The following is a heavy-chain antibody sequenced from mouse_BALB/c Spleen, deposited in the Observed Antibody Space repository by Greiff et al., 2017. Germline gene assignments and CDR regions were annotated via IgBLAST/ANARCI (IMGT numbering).Heavy chain of an antibody. CDR2: IWGDGST. V-gene: IGHV2-6-7*01. D-gene: IGHD2-4*01. CDR3: AREIYYDYDGEYYAMDY. J-gene: IGHJ4*01. CDR1: GFSLTGYG. Sequence: QVQLQQSGPGLVAPSQSLSITCTVSGFSLTGYGVNWVRQPPGKGLEWLGMIWGDGSTDYNSALKSRLSISKDNSKSQVFLKMNSLQTDDTARYYCAREIYYDYDGEYYAMDYWGQGTSVTVSS.